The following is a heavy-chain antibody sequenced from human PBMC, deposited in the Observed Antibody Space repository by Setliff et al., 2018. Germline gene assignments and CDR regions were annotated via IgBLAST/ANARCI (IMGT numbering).Heavy chain of an antibody. J-gene: IGHJ3*02. V-gene: IGHV1-18*01. CDR2: ISASNGNT. CDR3: ARDSPTVVTHIRAFDI. CDR1: GYTFTIYG. D-gene: IGHD4-17*01. Sequence: ASVKVSCKASGYTFTIYGISWVRQAPGQGLECMGWISASNGNTNSAQKLQGRVTMTTDTSTSTAYMELRSLRSDDTAVYYCARDSPTVVTHIRAFDIWGQGTMVTVSS.